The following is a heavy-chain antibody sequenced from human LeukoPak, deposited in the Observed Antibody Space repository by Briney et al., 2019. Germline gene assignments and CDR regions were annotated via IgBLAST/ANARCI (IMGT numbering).Heavy chain of an antibody. Sequence: GGSLRLSCAASGFTFSSYVIHWVRQAPGKGLEWVAVISYDGSNKYYADSVKGRFTISRDNSKNTLYLQMNSLRAEDTAVCYCARDTNGAFDYWGQGTLVTVSS. D-gene: IGHD1-1*01. CDR1: GFTFSSYV. V-gene: IGHV3-30-3*01. CDR3: ARDTNGAFDY. J-gene: IGHJ4*02. CDR2: ISYDGSNK.